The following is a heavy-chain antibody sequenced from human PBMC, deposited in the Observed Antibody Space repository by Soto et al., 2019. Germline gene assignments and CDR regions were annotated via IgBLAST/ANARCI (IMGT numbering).Heavy chain of an antibody. V-gene: IGHV1-69*12. J-gene: IGHJ4*02. CDR1: GGTFSSYA. D-gene: IGHD3-9*01. CDR2: IIPIFGTA. Sequence: QVQLVQSGAEVKKPGSSVKVSCKASGGTFSSYAISWVRQAPGQGLEWMGGIIPIFGTANYAQKFQGRVTITADEXXSTAYMELSSLRSADTAVYYCARDRGYDMLTGWGYWGQGTLVTVSS. CDR3: ARDRGYDMLTGWGY.